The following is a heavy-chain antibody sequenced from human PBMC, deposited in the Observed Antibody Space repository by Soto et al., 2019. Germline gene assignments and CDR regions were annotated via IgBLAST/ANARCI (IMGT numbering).Heavy chain of an antibody. CDR1: GGSISSGGYY. V-gene: IGHV4-31*03. D-gene: IGHD3-22*01. CDR2: IYYSGST. Sequence: QVQLQESGPGLVKPSQTLSLTCTVSGGSISSGGYYWSWIRQHPGKGLEWIGYIYYSGSTYYNPSLKSRVTISVDTSKNQFSLKLSSVTAADTAVYYCARDRSSGATKAGFDYWGQGTLVTVSS. J-gene: IGHJ4*02. CDR3: ARDRSSGATKAGFDY.